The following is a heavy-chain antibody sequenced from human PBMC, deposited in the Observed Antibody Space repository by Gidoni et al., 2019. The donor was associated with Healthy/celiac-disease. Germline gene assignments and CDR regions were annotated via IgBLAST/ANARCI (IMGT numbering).Heavy chain of an antibody. CDR1: GGSFSGYY. Sequence: QVQLQQWGAGLLKPSETLSLTCAVYGGSFSGYYWSWIRQPPGKGLEWIGEINHSGSTNYNPSLKSRVTISVDTSKNQFSLKLSSVTAADTAVYHCARRERKGAFDIWGQGTMVTVSS. CDR2: INHSGST. J-gene: IGHJ3*02. V-gene: IGHV4-34*01. D-gene: IGHD1-1*01. CDR3: ARRERKGAFDI.